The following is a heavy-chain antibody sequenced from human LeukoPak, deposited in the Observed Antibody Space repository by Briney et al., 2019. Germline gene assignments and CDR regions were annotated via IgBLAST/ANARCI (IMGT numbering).Heavy chain of an antibody. CDR3: AREPYCGGDCYSPPLDY. CDR1: GYTFTSYY. V-gene: IGHV1-46*01. J-gene: IGHJ4*02. D-gene: IGHD2-21*02. Sequence: ASVKVSCKASGYTFTSYYMHWVRQAPGQGLEWMGIINPSGGSTSYAQKFQGRVTMTRDMSTSTVYMELSSLRSEDTAVYYCAREPYCGGDCYSPPLDYWGQGTLVTVSS. CDR2: INPSGGST.